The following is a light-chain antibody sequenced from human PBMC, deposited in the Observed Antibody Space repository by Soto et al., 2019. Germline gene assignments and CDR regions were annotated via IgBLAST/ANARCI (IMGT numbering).Light chain of an antibody. CDR2: GAS. CDR3: QQYNNWPRT. J-gene: IGKJ1*01. CDR1: QRVSSN. Sequence: EIVMTQSPATLSVSPGERATLSCRASQRVSSNLAWYQQKPGQAPRLLIYGASTRATGIPARFSGSGSGTEFTFTISSLQSEDFAVYYCQQYNNWPRTFGQGTKVDIK. V-gene: IGKV3-15*01.